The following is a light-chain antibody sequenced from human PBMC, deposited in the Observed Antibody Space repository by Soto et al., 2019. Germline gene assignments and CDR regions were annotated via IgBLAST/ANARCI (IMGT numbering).Light chain of an antibody. Sequence: QSVLTQPRSVSGSPGQSVTISCTGTSSDVGGFNSVSWYQQHPGKAPKLMIYDVNKRPSGVPDRFSGSKSGSTASQTISGLQAEDEADYYCCSYASSSSYVFGTGTKVTVL. V-gene: IGLV2-11*01. CDR3: CSYASSSSYV. CDR2: DVN. CDR1: SSDVGGFNS. J-gene: IGLJ1*01.